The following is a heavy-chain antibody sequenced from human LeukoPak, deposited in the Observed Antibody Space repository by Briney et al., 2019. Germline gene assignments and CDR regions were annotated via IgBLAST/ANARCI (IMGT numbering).Heavy chain of an antibody. D-gene: IGHD1-26*01. J-gene: IGHJ4*02. CDR1: GFTFSSYG. V-gene: IGHV3-23*01. CDR3: AKGASDFDY. Sequence: GGTLRLSCAASGFTFSSYGMSWVRQAPGKGLEWVSASVISVGGTTTYYADSVKGRFTISRDNSKNTLYLQMNSLRAEDTAMYYCAKGASDFDYWGQGTLVTVSS. CDR2: ISVGGTTT.